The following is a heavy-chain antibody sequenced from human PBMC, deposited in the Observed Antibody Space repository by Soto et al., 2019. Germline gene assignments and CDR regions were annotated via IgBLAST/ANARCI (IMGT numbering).Heavy chain of an antibody. D-gene: IGHD2-21*02. CDR3: ARQRTSVVTQAYFDV. J-gene: IGHJ4*02. V-gene: IGHV4-34*12. Sequence: SETLSLTCAVYDGSFSGYYWSWIRQPPGKGLEWIGEIFHGGSTDYSPSLKSRVTISVDTSKNQFSLELSSVTAADTALYFCARQRTSVVTQAYFDVWGPGSLVTVSS. CDR1: DGSFSGYY. CDR2: IFHGGST.